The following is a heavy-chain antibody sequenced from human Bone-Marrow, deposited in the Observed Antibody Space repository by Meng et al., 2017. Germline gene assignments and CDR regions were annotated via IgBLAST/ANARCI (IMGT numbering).Heavy chain of an antibody. J-gene: IGHJ4*02. Sequence: VQLQLSGPVLVNPSQALSLTLAISGDSVSNNSATWNWIRQSPSSGLEWMGRTYYRSKWYNDYAISVKSRTTVNPDTSKNQISLQLNSVTPEDTAVYYCSRESHLAVFGYWGQGTLVTVSS. CDR1: GDSVSNNSAT. D-gene: IGHD6-19*01. V-gene: IGHV6-1*01. CDR2: TYYRSKWYN. CDR3: SRESHLAVFGY.